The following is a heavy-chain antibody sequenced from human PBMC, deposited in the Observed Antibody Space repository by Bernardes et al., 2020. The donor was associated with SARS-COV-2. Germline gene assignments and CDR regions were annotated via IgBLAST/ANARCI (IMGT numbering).Heavy chain of an antibody. CDR2: MHSSGRS. CDR3: AGSSCGIDCYIGGLRSWNYGMDV. Sequence: SETLSLTCTVSGGSITSSNYYWGWVRQPPGKGLEWIGSMHSSGRSYYNPSLQSRVRESVDTSKNHVALRLSFVTAADTAVYYCAGSSCGIDCYIGGLRSWNYGMDVWGQGTTVTVSS. J-gene: IGHJ6*02. V-gene: IGHV4-39*02. D-gene: IGHD2-21*02. CDR1: GGSITSSNYY.